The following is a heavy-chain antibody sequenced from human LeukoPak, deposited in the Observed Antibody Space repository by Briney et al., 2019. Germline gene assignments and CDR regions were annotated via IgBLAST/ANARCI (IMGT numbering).Heavy chain of an antibody. V-gene: IGHV4-39*07. J-gene: IGHJ4*02. Sequence: PSETLSLTCTVSGGSISSRSYYWGWIRQPPGKGLEWIGNIYYSGSTYYNPSLKSRVTISLDTSKKQFSLKLTPNLNSVTAADTAVYYCAKADWGTGYFDYWGQGTLVTVSS. CDR2: IYYSGST. CDR1: GGSISSRSYY. D-gene: IGHD3-16*01. CDR3: AKADWGTGYFDY.